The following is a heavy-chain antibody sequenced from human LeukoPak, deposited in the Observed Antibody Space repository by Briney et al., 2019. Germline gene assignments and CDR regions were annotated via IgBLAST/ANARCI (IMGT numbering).Heavy chain of an antibody. CDR2: IYYSGST. V-gene: IGHV4-59*01. CDR1: GGSISSYY. J-gene: IGHJ4*02. Sequence: SETLSLTCTVSGGSISSYYWSWIRQPPGNGLEWIGYIYYSGSTNYNPSLKSRVTISVDTSKNQFSLKLSSVTAADTAVYYCARVGAPYSSSWYFSLWGQGTLVTVSS. CDR3: ARVGAPYSSSWYFSL. D-gene: IGHD6-13*01.